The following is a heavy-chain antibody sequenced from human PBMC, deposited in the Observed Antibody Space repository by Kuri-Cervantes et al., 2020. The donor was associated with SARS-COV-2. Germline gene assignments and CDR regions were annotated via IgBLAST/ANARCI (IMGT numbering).Heavy chain of an antibody. V-gene: IGHV1-2*04. D-gene: IGHD3-10*01. Sequence: ASVKVSCKASGYTFSSYYMYWVRQALGQGLEWMGWINPNSGGTNYAQNFQGWVTMTRDTSISTAYMELSRLRSDDTAVYYCARGMVRGIIQYYYYAMDVWGQGTTVTVSS. J-gene: IGHJ6*02. CDR1: GYTFSSYY. CDR3: ARGMVRGIIQYYYYAMDV. CDR2: INPNSGGT.